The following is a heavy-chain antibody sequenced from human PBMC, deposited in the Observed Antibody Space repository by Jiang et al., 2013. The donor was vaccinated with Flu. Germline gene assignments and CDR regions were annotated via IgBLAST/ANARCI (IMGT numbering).Heavy chain of an antibody. Sequence: GIIYPGDSDTRYSPSFQGQVTISADKSINTAYLQWSSLKASDTAMYYCARHKANCDSSAYEGFDYWGQGTLVTVSS. CDR2: IYPGDSDT. V-gene: IGHV5-51*01. J-gene: IGHJ4*02. D-gene: IGHD3-22*01. CDR3: ARHKANCDSSAYEGFDY.